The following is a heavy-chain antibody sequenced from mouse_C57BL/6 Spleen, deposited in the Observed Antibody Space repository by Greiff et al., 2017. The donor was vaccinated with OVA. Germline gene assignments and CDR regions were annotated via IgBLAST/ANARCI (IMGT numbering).Heavy chain of an antibody. D-gene: IGHD2-3*01. V-gene: IGHV8-12*01. CDR3: AIRAGGGLNGYYGDDMDY. CDR2: IYWDDDK. CDR1: GFSLSTSGMG. Sequence: QVTLKESGPGILQSSQTLSLTCSFSGFSLSTSGMGVSWLRQPSGKGLEWLAHIYWDDDKRYNPSLKRRLTTSKDTSRNQVFFKITSVDTADTASYYYAIRAGGGLNGYYGDDMDYWGQGTSVTVSS. J-gene: IGHJ4*01.